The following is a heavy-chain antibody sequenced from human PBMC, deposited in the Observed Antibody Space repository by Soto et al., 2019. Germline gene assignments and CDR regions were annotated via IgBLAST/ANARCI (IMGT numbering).Heavy chain of an antibody. CDR3: ATDGPSNSGNLDAFYI. V-gene: IGHV1-18*04. CDR1: GYTLTNYG. D-gene: IGHD5-12*01. Sequence: WASVKVSCKASGYTLTNYGVTWVRQAPGQGLEWLGRVTPYKADTNSAQNLQGRVTMATDTSTNTAYLELRSLRSDDTAVYFCATDGPSNSGNLDAFYIWTQGTIVIASS. CDR2: VTPYKADT. J-gene: IGHJ3*02.